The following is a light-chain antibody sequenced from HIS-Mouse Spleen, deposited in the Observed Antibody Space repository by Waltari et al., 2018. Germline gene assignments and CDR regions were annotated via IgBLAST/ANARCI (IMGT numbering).Light chain of an antibody. V-gene: IGLV2-14*03. CDR2: DVS. Sequence: QSALTQPASVSGSPGQSITISCPGTSSDVGGYNYVSWYQQHPGKAPQLMIYDVSNRPSGVSNRFSGSKSGNTASLTISGLQAEDEADYYCSSYTSSSFNVVFGGGTKLTVL. J-gene: IGLJ2*01. CDR3: SSYTSSSFNVV. CDR1: SSDVGGYNY.